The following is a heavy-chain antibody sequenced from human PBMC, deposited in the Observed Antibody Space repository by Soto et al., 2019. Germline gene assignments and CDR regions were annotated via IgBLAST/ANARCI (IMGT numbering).Heavy chain of an antibody. D-gene: IGHD2-2*01. CDR3: ARDGVYCSSTSCSTSYYYYGMDV. Sequence: ASVKVSCKASGYTFTSYGISWVRQASGQGLEWMGWISAYNGNTNYAQKLQGRVTMTTDTSTSTAYMELRSLRSDDTAVYYCARDGVYCSSTSCSTSYYYYGMDVWGQGTTVTVSS. CDR2: ISAYNGNT. CDR1: GYTFTSYG. V-gene: IGHV1-18*04. J-gene: IGHJ6*02.